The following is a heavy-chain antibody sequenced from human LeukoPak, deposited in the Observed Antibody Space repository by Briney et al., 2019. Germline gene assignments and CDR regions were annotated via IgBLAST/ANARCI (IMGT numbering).Heavy chain of an antibody. V-gene: IGHV4-4*02. J-gene: IGHJ4*02. CDR2: IYHSGST. CDR3: AISNEAGPKLQYYNY. Sequence: SETLSLTCTVSGGSISSSNWWSWVRQPPGKGLEWIGEIYHSGSTNYNPSLKSRVTISVDKSKNQFSLKLSSVTAADTAVYYCAISNEAGPKLQYYNYWGQGTLVTVSS. CDR1: GGSISSSNW. D-gene: IGHD3-10*01.